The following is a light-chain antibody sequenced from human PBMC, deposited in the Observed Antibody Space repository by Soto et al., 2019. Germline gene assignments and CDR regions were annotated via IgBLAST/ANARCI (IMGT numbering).Light chain of an antibody. CDR2: QVT. V-gene: IGLV2-14*01. Sequence: QSVLAQPASVSGSPGQSITISCTGTSSDLAIYNYVSWYQQQPGKAPKLMIYQVTNRPSGVSNRFSGSGSGNTASLTISGLQAEDEADYYCSSYTDSSNYVFGTGTKVTV. J-gene: IGLJ1*01. CDR1: SSDLAIYNY. CDR3: SSYTDSSNYV.